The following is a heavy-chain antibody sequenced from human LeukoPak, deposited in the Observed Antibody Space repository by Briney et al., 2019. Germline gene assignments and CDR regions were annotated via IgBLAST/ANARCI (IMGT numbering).Heavy chain of an antibody. J-gene: IGHJ6*02. D-gene: IGHD2-2*01. CDR3: AVRPAAHTARYYYYGMDV. CDR1: GFTFTSSA. Sequence: ASVKVSCKASGFTFTSSAVQWVRQARGQRLEWIGGIVVGSGNTNYAQKFQERVTITRDMSTSTAYMELSSLRSEDTAVYYCAVRPAAHTARYYYYGMDVWGQGTTVTVSS. V-gene: IGHV1-58*01. CDR2: IVVGSGNT.